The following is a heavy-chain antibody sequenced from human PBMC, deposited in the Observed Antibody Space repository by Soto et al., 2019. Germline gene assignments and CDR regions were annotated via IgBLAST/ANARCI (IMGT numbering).Heavy chain of an antibody. CDR2: INHSGST. Sequence: SETLSLTCAVYGGSFSGCYWSWIRQPPGKGLEWIGEINHSGSTNYNPSLKSRVTISVDTSKNQFSLKLSSVTAADTAVYYCARGFVTIFGVGNYYYYGMDVWGQGTTVTGSS. V-gene: IGHV4-34*01. D-gene: IGHD3-3*01. CDR1: GGSFSGCY. J-gene: IGHJ6*02. CDR3: ARGFVTIFGVGNYYYYGMDV.